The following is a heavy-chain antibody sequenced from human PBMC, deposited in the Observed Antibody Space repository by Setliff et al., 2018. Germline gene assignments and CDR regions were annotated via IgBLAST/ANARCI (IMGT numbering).Heavy chain of an antibody. CDR1: GGSLSSYNY. J-gene: IGHJ4*02. CDR2: IYHDGNS. CDR3: AKGGGRYHSDS. D-gene: IGHD1-1*01. Sequence: SETLSLTCTVSGGSLSSYNYWSWIRQPAGKGLEWIGEIYHDGNSNFNPSVHYSPSLKSRVTMSIDKSNNQFSLKLTSVTAADTAVYYCAKGGGRYHSDSWGQGILVTSPQ. V-gene: IGHV4-4*02.